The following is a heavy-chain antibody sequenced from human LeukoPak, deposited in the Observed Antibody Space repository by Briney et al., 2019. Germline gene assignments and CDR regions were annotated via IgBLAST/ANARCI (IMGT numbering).Heavy chain of an antibody. D-gene: IGHD3-22*01. CDR3: AKDVYDTTGYYYEY. CDR2: ISGSGGTT. Sequence: PGGSLRLSCVGSGFTFSSCAMTWVRQAPGKGLEWVSDISGSGGTTHYADSVKGRFTISRDNSKSTLYLQINSLRAEDTAVYYCAKDVYDTTGYYYEYWGQGTLVTVSS. CDR1: GFTFSSCA. V-gene: IGHV3-23*01. J-gene: IGHJ4*02.